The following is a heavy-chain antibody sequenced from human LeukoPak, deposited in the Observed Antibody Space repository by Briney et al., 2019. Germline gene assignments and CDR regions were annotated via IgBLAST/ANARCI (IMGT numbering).Heavy chain of an antibody. Sequence: GGSLRLSCAASGFSFSNAWMSWVRQAPGKGLEWVGRIKTKTDGGTTDYAAPVKGRFTISRDDSKNTLYLQMNSLKTEDTAVYYCTRGKYYDFWSGYYPDYWGQGTLVTVSS. CDR3: TRGKYYDFWSGYYPDY. CDR1: GFSFSNAW. CDR2: IKTKTDGGTT. J-gene: IGHJ4*02. V-gene: IGHV3-15*01. D-gene: IGHD3-3*01.